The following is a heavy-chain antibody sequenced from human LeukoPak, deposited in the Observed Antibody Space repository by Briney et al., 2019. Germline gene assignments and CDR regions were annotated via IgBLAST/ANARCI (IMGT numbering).Heavy chain of an antibody. Sequence: PGKSLRLSCAASGFSFTTFDFHWVRQAPGKGLQWVAVISNSGIKKIYPDPVRRRYTISRDNANNTVYLEMDRLRGEDTAVYYCGRASATGADYWGQGSLVTVSS. CDR3: GRASATGADY. CDR1: GFSFTTFD. J-gene: IGHJ4*02. D-gene: IGHD2-8*02. V-gene: IGHV3-30*03. CDR2: ISNSGIKK.